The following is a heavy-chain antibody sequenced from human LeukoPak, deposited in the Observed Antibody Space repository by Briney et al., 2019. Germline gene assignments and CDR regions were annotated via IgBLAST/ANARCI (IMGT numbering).Heavy chain of an antibody. CDR2: ISDGGNT. V-gene: IGHV4-59*01. J-gene: IGHJ4*02. CDR3: ARITKLLNGDYFDY. CDR1: LGSISSYK. Sequence: SETLSLTCSDSLGSISSYKWTCIRQPPGEGVEWIWYISDGGNTNYNTSLKSRVSMSVDTPRNQFSLSLSSVTAADTAVYYCARITKLLNGDYFDYWGQGTLVTVSS. D-gene: IGHD1-7*01.